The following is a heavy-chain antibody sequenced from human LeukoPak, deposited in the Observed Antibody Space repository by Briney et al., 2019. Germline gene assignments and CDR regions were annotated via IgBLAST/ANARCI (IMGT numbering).Heavy chain of an antibody. CDR1: GFTFSSYS. J-gene: IGHJ4*02. V-gene: IGHV3-23*01. Sequence: GGSLRLSCAASGFTFSSYSMAWVRQAPGKGLEWVSILSGRGDSTYFADSLKGRFPVSRDNSKNRLFLQMHSLRAEDTAVYYCSRAAMVRGVDYFDYWGQGTLVTVSS. CDR3: SRAAMVRGVDYFDY. D-gene: IGHD3-10*01. CDR2: LSGRGDST.